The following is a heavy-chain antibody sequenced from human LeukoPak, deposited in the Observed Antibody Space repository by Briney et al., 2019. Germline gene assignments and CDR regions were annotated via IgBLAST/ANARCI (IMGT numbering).Heavy chain of an antibody. Sequence: GGSLRLSCVASGLKFRNYGMHWVRQAPGKGLEWVTFIWYDGSHQYYIDSVKGRFTVSRDNAKSTLYLQMDSLRAEDTAVYYCALELELLIWGQGTLVTVSS. J-gene: IGHJ4*02. CDR1: GLKFRNYG. CDR3: ALELELLI. V-gene: IGHV3-30*02. CDR2: IWYDGSHQ. D-gene: IGHD1-7*01.